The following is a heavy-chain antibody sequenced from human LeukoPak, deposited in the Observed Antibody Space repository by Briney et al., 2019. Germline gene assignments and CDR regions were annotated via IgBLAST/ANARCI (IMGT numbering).Heavy chain of an antibody. CDR1: GFIFSNYA. CDR2: ISGSGGST. CDR3: AKDRNYYDVINAFDI. J-gene: IGHJ3*02. D-gene: IGHD3-22*01. V-gene: IGHV3-23*01. Sequence: GGSLRLSCGASGFIFSNYAMSWVRQAPGKGLEWVSAISGSGGSTYYADSVKGRFTISRDNSKNTLYLQMNSLRAEDTAVYYCAKDRNYYDVINAFDIWGQGTMVTVSS.